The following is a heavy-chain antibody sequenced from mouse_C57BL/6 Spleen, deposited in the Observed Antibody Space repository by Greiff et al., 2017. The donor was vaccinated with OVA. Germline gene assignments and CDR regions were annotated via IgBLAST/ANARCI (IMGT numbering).Heavy chain of an antibody. J-gene: IGHJ2*01. V-gene: IGHV1-80*01. CDR3: ARKTTVVATDYFDY. Sequence: QVQLQQSGAELVKPGASVKISCKASGYAFSSYWMNWVKQRPGKGLEWIGQIYPGDGDTNYNGKFKGKATLTADKSSSTAYMQLSSLTSEDSAVYFCARKTTVVATDYFDYWGQGTTLTVSS. CDR2: IYPGDGDT. CDR1: GYAFSSYW. D-gene: IGHD1-1*01.